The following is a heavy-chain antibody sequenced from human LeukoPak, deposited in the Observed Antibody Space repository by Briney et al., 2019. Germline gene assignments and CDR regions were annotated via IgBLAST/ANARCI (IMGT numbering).Heavy chain of an antibody. D-gene: IGHD6-19*01. CDR3: ARGAGWLDY. CDR2: ISSTGSMK. J-gene: IGHJ4*02. V-gene: IGHV3-48*03. Sequence: PGGSLRLSCAASGFTFSSDEMSWVRQAPGKGLEWVSYISSTGSMKYYADSVKGRFTISRDNAKSLLYLQMDSLRAEDTAVYYCARGAGWLDYWGQGALVTVSS. CDR1: GFTFSSDE.